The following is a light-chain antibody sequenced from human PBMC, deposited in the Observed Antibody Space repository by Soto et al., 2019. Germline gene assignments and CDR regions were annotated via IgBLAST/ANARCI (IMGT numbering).Light chain of an antibody. Sequence: QSALTPPRSVSGSPGQSVTVSCTGISSDVGGYNYVSWYQQHPGKAPKLMIYEVSKRPSGVPDRFSGSKSGNTASLTVSGLQAEDEADYYCNSYVGNNNFVFGTGTKLTVL. CDR3: NSYVGNNNFV. J-gene: IGLJ1*01. V-gene: IGLV2-8*01. CDR2: EVS. CDR1: SSDVGGYNY.